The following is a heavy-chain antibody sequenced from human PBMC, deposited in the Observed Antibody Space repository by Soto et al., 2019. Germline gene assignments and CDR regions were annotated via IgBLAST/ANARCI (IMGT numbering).Heavy chain of an antibody. V-gene: IGHV4-31*03. CDR2: IYSGGTT. CDR3: AGDGGPRGDYYYDMDA. CDR1: GGSISRSSAYY. D-gene: IGHD3-10*01. J-gene: IGHJ6*02. Sequence: QVQLQESGPGLVKPSQTLSLTCTVSGGSISRSSAYYWSWIRQHPEKGLEWIGYIYSGGTTNYNPSLKSRVTISLVTAKNQFSLNLSSVNAADTALYYCAGDGGPRGDYYYDMDAWGQGTTVTVSS.